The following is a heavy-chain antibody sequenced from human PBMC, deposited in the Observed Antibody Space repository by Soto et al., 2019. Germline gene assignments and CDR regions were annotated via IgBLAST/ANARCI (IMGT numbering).Heavy chain of an antibody. J-gene: IGHJ4*02. CDR1: VFPFGANA. D-gene: IGHD1-26*01. CDR2: LSNTGRRT. Sequence: AVGSLRLSCVVSVFPFGANAMSWVRQAPGKGLEWVSGLSNTGRRTSYADSVKGRFNISRDNSENTVYLQMNSLRVEDTAVYYCATEMGATQGPFDNWGQGTQVTVSS. CDR3: ATEMGATQGPFDN. V-gene: IGHV3-23*01.